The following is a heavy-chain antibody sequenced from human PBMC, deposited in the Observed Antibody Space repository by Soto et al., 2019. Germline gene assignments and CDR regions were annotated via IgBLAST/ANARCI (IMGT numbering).Heavy chain of an antibody. Sequence: VQLVESGGRVVQPGGSLRLSCAASGFTFNGYAMHWVRQAPGKGLEWVAVTSYDGRNTYYAASVKGRLTISRDNSKNTLYLQLNSLTTEDTAVYFCARDRGRSGFPTRYFDYWGQGTLVTVSS. D-gene: IGHD3-3*01. CDR2: TSYDGRNT. CDR3: ARDRGRSGFPTRYFDY. J-gene: IGHJ4*02. CDR1: GFTFNGYA. V-gene: IGHV3-30*04.